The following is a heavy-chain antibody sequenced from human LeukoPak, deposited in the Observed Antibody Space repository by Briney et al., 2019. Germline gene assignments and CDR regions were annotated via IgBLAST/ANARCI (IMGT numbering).Heavy chain of an antibody. J-gene: IGHJ4*02. V-gene: IGHV3-33*01. CDR1: GFTFGSYG. CDR3: ARGWSAISFYFQC. D-gene: IGHD3-3*01. CDR2: IWYDGSNI. Sequence: GGSLRLSCAASGFTFGSYGMHWVRQAPGKGPEWVAVIWYDGSNIYYADSVKGRFTISRDTSQNTLSLQMNSLRDDDTAVYYCARGWSAISFYFQCWGQGTPVTVSS.